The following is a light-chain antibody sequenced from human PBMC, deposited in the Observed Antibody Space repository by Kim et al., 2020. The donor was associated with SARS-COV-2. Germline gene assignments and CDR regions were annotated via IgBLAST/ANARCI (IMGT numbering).Light chain of an antibody. V-gene: IGLV1-51*01. CDR2: DNN. Sequence: GQKVTITRSGRSSNFGNNYVSWYQPPPGTAPKLLIYDNNKRPSGIPDRFSGSKYGTSATLGITGLQTGDETDYYCGTWDSSLSAYVFGTGTKVTVL. CDR3: GTWDSSLSAYV. J-gene: IGLJ1*01. CDR1: SSNFGNNY.